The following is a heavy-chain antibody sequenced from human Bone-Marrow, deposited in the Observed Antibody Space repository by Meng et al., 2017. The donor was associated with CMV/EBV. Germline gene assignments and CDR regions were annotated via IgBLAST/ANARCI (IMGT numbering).Heavy chain of an antibody. CDR1: GFTFTTYW. D-gene: IGHD3/OR15-3a*01. J-gene: IGHJ4*02. CDR3: ARAEDSWTGPHFDY. Sequence: ASGFTFTTYWMHWVRQAPGKGLVWVSRINSDGSNTNYADSVKGRLTISRDNARNTLYLQMNSLRAEDTAVFYCARAEDSWTGPHFDYWGQGTLVTVSS. CDR2: INSDGSNT. V-gene: IGHV3-74*01.